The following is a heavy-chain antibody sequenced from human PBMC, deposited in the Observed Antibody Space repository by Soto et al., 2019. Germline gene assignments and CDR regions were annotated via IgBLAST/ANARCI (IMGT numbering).Heavy chain of an antibody. D-gene: IGHD3-10*01. V-gene: IGHV4-31*03. CDR2: IYYSGST. CDR1: GGSISSGGYY. CDR3: ARERPYGSGSYSNHFDD. Sequence: SETLSLTCTVSGGSISSGGYYWSWIRQHPXKGLEWIGYIYYSGSTDYNPSLKSRVTISVDTSKNQFSLKLSSVTAADTAVYYCARERPYGSGSYSNHFDDWGQGTLVTVPS. J-gene: IGHJ4*02.